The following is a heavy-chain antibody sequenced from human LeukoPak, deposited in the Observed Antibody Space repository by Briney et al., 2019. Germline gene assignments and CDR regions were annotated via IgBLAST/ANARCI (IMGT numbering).Heavy chain of an antibody. Sequence: GGSLRLSCAASGFTFSSYAMSRVRQAPGKGLEWVSAISGSGGSTYYADSVKGRFTISRDNSKNTLYLQMNSLRAEDTAVYYCAKNGGSYYGYFDYWGQGTLVTVSS. CDR1: GFTFSSYA. D-gene: IGHD1-26*01. CDR2: ISGSGGST. CDR3: AKNGGSYYGYFDY. V-gene: IGHV3-23*01. J-gene: IGHJ4*02.